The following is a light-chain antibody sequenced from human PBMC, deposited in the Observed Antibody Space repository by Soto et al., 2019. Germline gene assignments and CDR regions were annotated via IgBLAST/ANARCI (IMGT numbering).Light chain of an antibody. Sequence: QFVLTQPPSVSGSPGQSVTISCTGTSSDVGGYNYVSWYQQHPGKAPKLMIFDVSKRPSGVPDRFSGSKSANTASLTISGLQAEDEADYYCCSYAGSYTYVFGTGTKVTVL. CDR3: CSYAGSYTYV. CDR1: SSDVGGYNY. V-gene: IGLV2-11*01. CDR2: DVS. J-gene: IGLJ1*01.